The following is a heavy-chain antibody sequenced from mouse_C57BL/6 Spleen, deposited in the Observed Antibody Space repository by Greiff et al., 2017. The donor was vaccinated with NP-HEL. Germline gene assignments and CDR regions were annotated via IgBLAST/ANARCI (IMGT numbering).Heavy chain of an antibody. D-gene: IGHD1-1*02. CDR1: GFTFSDYY. CDR3: ARGISLYGYWYFDV. J-gene: IGHJ1*03. V-gene: IGHV5-16*01. Sequence: EVNVVESEGGLVQPGSSMKLSCTASGFTFSDYYMAWVRQVPEKGLEWVANINYDGSSTYYLDSLKSRFIISRDNAKNILYLQMSSLKSEDTATYYCARGISLYGYWYFDVWGTGTTVTVSS. CDR2: INYDGSST.